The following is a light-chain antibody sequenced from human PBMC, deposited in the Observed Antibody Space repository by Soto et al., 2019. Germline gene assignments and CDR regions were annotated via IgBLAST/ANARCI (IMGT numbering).Light chain of an antibody. J-gene: IGKJ3*01. CDR3: QQLNSYPFT. Sequence: DFQMTQSPSTLSASVGDRVTITCRASQNINNWVAWYQQKPGKAPKFLIYDASTLQRGVSSRFSGSGFGTDFTLTISSLQPEDFATYYCQQLNSYPFTFGPGAKVDIK. CDR1: QNINNW. V-gene: IGKV1-5*01. CDR2: DAS.